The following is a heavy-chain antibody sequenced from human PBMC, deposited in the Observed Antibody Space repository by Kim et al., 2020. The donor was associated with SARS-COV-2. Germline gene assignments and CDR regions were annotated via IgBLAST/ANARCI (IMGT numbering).Heavy chain of an antibody. V-gene: IGHV4-59*01. Sequence: SETLSLTCTVSGGSISRYYWSWIRQPPGKGLEWIGYIYYSGSTNYNPSLKSRVTISVDTSKNQFSLKLSSVTAADTAVYYCASGSSGWSDYFDYWGRGTLVTVSS. D-gene: IGHD6-19*01. CDR3: ASGSSGWSDYFDY. CDR1: GGSISRYY. J-gene: IGHJ4*02. CDR2: IYYSGST.